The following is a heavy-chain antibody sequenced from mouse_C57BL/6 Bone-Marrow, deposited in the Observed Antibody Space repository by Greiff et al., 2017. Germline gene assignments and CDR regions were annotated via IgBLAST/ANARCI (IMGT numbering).Heavy chain of an antibody. CDR3: ARLYGSSYVGFAY. CDR2: IDPSDSYT. J-gene: IGHJ3*01. V-gene: IGHV1-50*01. CDR1: GYTFTSYW. D-gene: IGHD1-1*01. Sequence: QVQLKQPGAELVKPGASVKLSCKASGYTFTSYWMQWVKQRPGQGLEWIGEIDPSDSYTNYNQKFKGKATLTVDTSSSTAYMQLSSLTSEDSAVYYWARLYGSSYVGFAYWGQGTLVTVSA.